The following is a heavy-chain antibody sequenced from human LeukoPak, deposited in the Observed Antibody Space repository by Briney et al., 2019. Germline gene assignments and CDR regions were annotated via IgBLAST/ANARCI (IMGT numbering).Heavy chain of an antibody. CDR1: GGTFSSYA. Sequence: ASVKVSCKASGGTFSSYAISWVRQAPGQGLEWMGRIIPILGIANYAQKFQGRVTITADKSTSTAYMELSSLRSEDTAVYYCARGTYSSSWYPYAFDIWGQGTVVTVSS. CDR3: ARGTYSSSWYPYAFDI. CDR2: IIPILGIA. V-gene: IGHV1-69*04. J-gene: IGHJ3*02. D-gene: IGHD6-13*01.